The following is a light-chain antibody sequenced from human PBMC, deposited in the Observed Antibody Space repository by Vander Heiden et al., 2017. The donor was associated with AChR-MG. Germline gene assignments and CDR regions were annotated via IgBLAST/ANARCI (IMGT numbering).Light chain of an antibody. J-gene: IGKJ5*01. CDR1: QGISSY. CDR3: QQYYSSIT. V-gene: IGKV1-8*01. CDR2: AAS. Sequence: AIRITQSPSSLSASTGDRVTITCRASQGISSYLAWYQQKPGKAPKLLIYAASTLQSGVPSRFSGSGSGTDFTLTISCLQSEDFATYYCQQYYSSITFGQGTRLEIK.